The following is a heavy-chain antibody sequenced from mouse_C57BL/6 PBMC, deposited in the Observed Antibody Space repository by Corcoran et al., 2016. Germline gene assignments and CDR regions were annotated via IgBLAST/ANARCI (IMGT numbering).Heavy chain of an antibody. Sequence: QIQLQQTGPELVKPGASVKISCKASGYTFTDYYINWVKQRPGQGLELIGWIYPGSGNTKYNEKFKGKATLTVDTSSSTAYMQLSSLTSEDSAVYFCAVDSSGGFAYWGQGTLVSVSA. D-gene: IGHD3-2*02. J-gene: IGHJ3*01. CDR3: AVDSSGGFAY. CDR2: IYPGSGNT. V-gene: IGHV1-84*01. CDR1: GYTFTDYY.